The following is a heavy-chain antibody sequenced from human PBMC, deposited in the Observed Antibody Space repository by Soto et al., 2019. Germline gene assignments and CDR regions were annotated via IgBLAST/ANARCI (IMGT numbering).Heavy chain of an antibody. CDR1: GDSVSSNSAA. Sequence: SQTLSLTCAISGDSVSSNSAAWNWIRQSPSRGLEWLGRTYYRSKWYNDYAVSVKSRITINPDTSKNQFSLQLNSVTPEDTAVYYCARDTWNSRPHYYYFGMDVWGQGTTVTVSS. J-gene: IGHJ6*02. CDR3: ARDTWNSRPHYYYFGMDV. V-gene: IGHV6-1*01. CDR2: TYYRSKWYN. D-gene: IGHD1-7*01.